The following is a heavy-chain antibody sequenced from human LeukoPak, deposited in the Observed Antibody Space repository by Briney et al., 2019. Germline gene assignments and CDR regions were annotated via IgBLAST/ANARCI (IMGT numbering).Heavy chain of an antibody. CDR2: IDPNSGVT. CDR1: GYTFIGYY. V-gene: IGHV1-2*02. J-gene: IGHJ4*02. D-gene: IGHD3-10*01. CDR3: ARRSGRYFDFDY. Sequence: PEASVKVSCKASGYTFIGYYLHWVRQAPGQGLEWMGYIDPNSGVTNSAQKFQGRVTMTRDTSISTVYMDLSTLRSDDTAVYYCARRSGRYFDFDYWGQGTLATVSS.